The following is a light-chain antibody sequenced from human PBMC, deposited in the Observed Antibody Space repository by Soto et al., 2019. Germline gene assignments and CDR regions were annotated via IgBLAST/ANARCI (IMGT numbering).Light chain of an antibody. J-gene: IGLJ2*01. Sequence: QSALTQPASVSGSPGQSITISCTGTSSDVGGYSYVSWYQQYPGKAPKLIIFDVNDRPSGVSNRFSGSKSGNTASLTISGLQAEDEGDYYCSSYTSRGTPEVFGGGTKLTVL. V-gene: IGLV2-14*03. CDR1: SSDVGGYSY. CDR3: SSYTSRGTPEV. CDR2: DVN.